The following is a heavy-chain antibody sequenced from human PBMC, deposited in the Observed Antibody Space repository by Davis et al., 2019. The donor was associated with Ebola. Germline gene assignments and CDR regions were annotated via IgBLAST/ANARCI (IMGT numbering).Heavy chain of an antibody. CDR2: ISSHSDYI. CDR1: EIPFTTYS. V-gene: IGHV3-21*06. J-gene: IGHJ3*01. CDR3: ARDRPYYDPSAYHPFGAFDV. D-gene: IGHD3-16*01. Sequence: GGSLRLSCAGSEIPFTTYSFNWVRQAPGKGLELVSSISSHSDYIYYADSVKGRFTISRDNAKNSIYLHMNSLRDEDTAVYYCARDRPYYDPSAYHPFGAFDVWGLGTMVTVSS.